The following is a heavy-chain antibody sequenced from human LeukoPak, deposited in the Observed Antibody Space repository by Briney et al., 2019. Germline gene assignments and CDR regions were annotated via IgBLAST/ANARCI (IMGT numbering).Heavy chain of an antibody. J-gene: IGHJ4*02. V-gene: IGHV3-30*02. CDR3: AREVWGPEY. CDR2: IRYDGSNS. D-gene: IGHD1-14*01. CDR1: RFTFSSYG. Sequence: GGSLRLSCVGSRFTFSSYGMHWVRQAPGEGLEWVAFIRYDGSNSYYIDSVKGRFTISRDNTKNSVYLQMSSLRAEDTAVYYCAREVWGPEYWGQGTLVTVSS.